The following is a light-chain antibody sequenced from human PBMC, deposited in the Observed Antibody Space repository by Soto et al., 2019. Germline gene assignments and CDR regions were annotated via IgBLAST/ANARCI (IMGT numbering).Light chain of an antibody. Sequence: DIQLTQSPSFLSASVGDRVTITCRASQGISSYLAWYQQKPGKAPKLLIYAASTLQSGVPSRFSGSGSGTEFTLTISSLQPEDFATYYCQQLNSYPPNTFCGGTKVEIK. CDR3: QQLNSYPPNT. CDR2: AAS. CDR1: QGISSY. V-gene: IGKV1-9*01. J-gene: IGKJ4*01.